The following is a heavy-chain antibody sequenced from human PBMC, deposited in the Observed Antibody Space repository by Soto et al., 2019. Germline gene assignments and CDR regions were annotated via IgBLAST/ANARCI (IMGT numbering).Heavy chain of an antibody. J-gene: IGHJ4*02. V-gene: IGHV3-66*01. CDR1: GFTVSSYR. D-gene: IGHD6-13*01. CDR3: ARVHRSSYHYFDY. Sequence: GGSLRLSCAASGFTVSSYRMSWVRQAPGKGLEWVSVIYSAGSADFADSVKGRFTISRDNSKNTLYLQMSSLRAEDTAVYYCARVHRSSYHYFDYWGQGNLVTVSS. CDR2: IYSAGSA.